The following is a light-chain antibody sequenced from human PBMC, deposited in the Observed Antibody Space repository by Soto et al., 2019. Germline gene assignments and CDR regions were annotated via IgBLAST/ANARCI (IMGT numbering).Light chain of an antibody. J-gene: IGKJ1*01. CDR1: QNINNY. CDR3: QQSYSAPWT. V-gene: IGKV1-39*01. CDR2: AAS. Sequence: DIQMTQSPSSLSASVGDRVTITCRASQNINNYLNWYQQKPGKAPKLLIHAASSFQSGVPSRFSGIGYGTDFTLTINSLLHEDSASYYCQQSYSAPWTFGQGTKVEIK.